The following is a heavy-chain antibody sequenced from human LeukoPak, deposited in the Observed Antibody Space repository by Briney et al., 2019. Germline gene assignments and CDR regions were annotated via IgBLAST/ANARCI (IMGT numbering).Heavy chain of an antibody. Sequence: GGSLRLSCAASGFTFSSYGMHWVRQALSKGLEWVAVIWYDGSNKYYADSVKGRFTISRDNSKNTLYLQMNSLRAEDTAVYYCARDWAVAGSFDYWGQGTLVTVSS. V-gene: IGHV3-33*01. J-gene: IGHJ4*02. CDR1: GFTFSSYG. D-gene: IGHD6-19*01. CDR3: ARDWAVAGSFDY. CDR2: IWYDGSNK.